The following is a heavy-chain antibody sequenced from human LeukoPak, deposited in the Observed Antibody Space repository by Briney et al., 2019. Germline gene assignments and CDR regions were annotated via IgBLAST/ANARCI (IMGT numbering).Heavy chain of an antibody. CDR3: ARVRYSSSWYYFDY. CDR1: GGSISSYY. V-gene: IGHV4-59*01. D-gene: IGHD6-13*01. J-gene: IGHJ4*02. Sequence: PSKTLSLTCTVSGGSISSYYWSWIRQPPGKGLEWIGYIYYSGSTNYNPSLKSRVTISVDTSKNQFSLKLSSVTAADTAVYYCARVRYSSSWYYFDYWGQGTLVTVSS. CDR2: IYYSGST.